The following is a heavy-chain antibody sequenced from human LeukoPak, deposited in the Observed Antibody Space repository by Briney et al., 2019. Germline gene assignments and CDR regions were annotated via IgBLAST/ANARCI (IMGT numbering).Heavy chain of an antibody. V-gene: IGHV4-38-2*02. CDR1: GYPIGLDYD. J-gene: IGHJ5*02. D-gene: IGHD5-24*01. CDR3: ARAPSSYESGNGYPNLGWLDP. CDR2: FHRGLI. Sequence: PSETLSLTCKVSGYPIGLDYDWVWIRQAPGRGLQWIGWFHRGLIQYNSALKSRVTISIDSSKNQFSLRISPVTAADTAFYFCARAPSSYESGNGYPNLGWLDPWGQGALVTVSS.